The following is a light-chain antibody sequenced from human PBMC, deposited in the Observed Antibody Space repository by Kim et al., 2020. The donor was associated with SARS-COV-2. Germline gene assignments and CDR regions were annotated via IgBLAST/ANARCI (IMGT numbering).Light chain of an antibody. CDR1: QSINRF. V-gene: IGKV1-39*01. CDR3: HKSFTTPWT. Sequence: GAVGERVIMTGRASQSINRFSSWYQQKPGKAPKIVIYGANSLQSGVPSRFSGSGSETEFSLTISSLQSEDFSTYFCHKSFTTPWTFGQGTKVDIK. CDR2: GAN. J-gene: IGKJ1*01.